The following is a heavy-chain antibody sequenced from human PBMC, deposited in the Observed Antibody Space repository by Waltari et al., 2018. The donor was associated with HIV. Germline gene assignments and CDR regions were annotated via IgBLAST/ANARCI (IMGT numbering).Heavy chain of an antibody. D-gene: IGHD2-8*01. CDR1: GFNFRNFA. Sequence: EVQLLESGGGLVQPGGSLRLSCAASGFNFRNFAMSWVRQAPGKGPECVSAVSGSGSTASSADSVKGRFTISRDFSNNTLFLQMNNLRAEDTAVYFCAKSMRDLRPSAYDVWGQGTLVAISS. CDR2: VSGSGSTA. V-gene: IGHV3-23*01. J-gene: IGHJ3*01. CDR3: AKSMRDLRPSAYDV.